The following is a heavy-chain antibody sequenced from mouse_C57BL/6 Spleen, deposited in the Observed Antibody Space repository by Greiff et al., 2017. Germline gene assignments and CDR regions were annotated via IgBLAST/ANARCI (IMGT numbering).Heavy chain of an antibody. CDR3: ASSPYGSSLYYAMDD. Sequence: QVQLQQPGAELVKPGASVKLSCKASGYTFTSYWMHWVKQRPGRGLEWIGRIDPNSGGTKYNEKFKSKATLTVDNPSSAAYMQLSSLTSADSAVYYCASSPYGSSLYYAMDDWGQGTSVTVSS. D-gene: IGHD1-1*01. V-gene: IGHV1-72*01. J-gene: IGHJ4*01. CDR2: IDPNSGGT. CDR1: GYTFTSYW.